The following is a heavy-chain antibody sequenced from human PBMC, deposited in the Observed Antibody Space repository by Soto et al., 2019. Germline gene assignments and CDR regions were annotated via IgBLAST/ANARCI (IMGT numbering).Heavy chain of an antibody. V-gene: IGHV3-15*07. D-gene: IGHD3-3*01. Sequence: EVQLVESGGGLVKPGGALRLSCAASGFSVSNAWMNWVRQAQGKGLEWVGRIKSKTGGGTTDYAAPVKGRFTISRDDSTNTLYLQMNSLKTEDTAVYYWTTLVLARTQRDDAFDMWGQGTMVTVSS. CDR3: TTLVLARTQRDDAFDM. CDR2: IKSKTGGGTT. CDR1: GFSVSNAW. J-gene: IGHJ3*02.